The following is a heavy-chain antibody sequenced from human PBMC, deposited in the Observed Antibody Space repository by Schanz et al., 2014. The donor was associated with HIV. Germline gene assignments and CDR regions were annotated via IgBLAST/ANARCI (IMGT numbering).Heavy chain of an antibody. D-gene: IGHD5-18*01. CDR3: ARDAASHSYGSTMDV. V-gene: IGHV3-21*06. CDR1: GFPFSSYA. Sequence: EVQLVESGEGLVKPGGSLRLSCTGSGFPFSSYAINWVRQAPGKGLEWLSSISSSGGYIYYADSVKGRFTISRDNSKNSVFLQMDRLRAEDTAVYYCARDAASHSYGSTMDVWGQGTTVTVSS. J-gene: IGHJ6*02. CDR2: ISSSGGYI.